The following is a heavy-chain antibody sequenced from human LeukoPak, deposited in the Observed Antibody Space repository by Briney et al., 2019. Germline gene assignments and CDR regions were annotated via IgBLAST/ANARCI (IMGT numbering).Heavy chain of an antibody. CDR2: IIPIFGTA. J-gene: IGHJ6*03. V-gene: IGHV1-69*13. CDR1: GGTFSSYA. D-gene: IGHD3-10*01. CDR3: ARMGRVLHGVYYYYYYMDV. Sequence: SSVKVSCKASGGTFSSYAISWVRQAPGQGLEWMGGIIPIFGTANYAQKFQGRVTITADESTSTAYMELSSLRSEDTAVHYCARMGRVLHGVYYYYYYMDVWGKGTTVTVSS.